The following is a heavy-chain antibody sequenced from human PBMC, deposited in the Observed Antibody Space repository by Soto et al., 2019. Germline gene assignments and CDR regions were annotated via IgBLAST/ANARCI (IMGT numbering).Heavy chain of an antibody. J-gene: IGHJ4*02. V-gene: IGHV3-33*01. D-gene: IGHD3-3*01. CDR3: ARASWDFWSGYYGGGFDY. CDR1: GFTFSSYG. CDR2: IWYDGSNK. Sequence: QVQLVESGGGVVQPGRSLRLSCAASGFTFSSYGMHWVRQAPGKGLEWVAVIWYDGSNKYYADSVKGRFTISRDNSKNTLYLQMNSLRAGDTAVYYCARASWDFWSGYYGGGFDYWGQGTLVTVSS.